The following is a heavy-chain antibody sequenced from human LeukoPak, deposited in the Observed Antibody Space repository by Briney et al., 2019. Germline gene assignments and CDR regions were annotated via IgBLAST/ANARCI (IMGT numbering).Heavy chain of an antibody. CDR1: GFTFSTYS. J-gene: IGHJ4*02. Sequence: GGSLRLSCAASGFTFSTYSMNWVRQAPGKGLEWVSSISSSSDYIYYADSVKGRFTISRDNAKNSLYLQMNSLRAEDTAVYYCARTPYGDYLLKYYFDYWGQGTLVTVSS. V-gene: IGHV3-21*01. CDR3: ARTPYGDYLLKYYFDY. CDR2: ISSSSDYI. D-gene: IGHD4-17*01.